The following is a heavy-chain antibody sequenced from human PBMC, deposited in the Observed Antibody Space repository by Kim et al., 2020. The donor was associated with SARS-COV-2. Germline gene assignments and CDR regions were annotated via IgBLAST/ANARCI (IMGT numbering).Heavy chain of an antibody. J-gene: IGHJ4*02. Sequence: GGSLRLSCAASGFTFSSYAMSWVRQAPGKGLEWVSAISGSGGSTYYADSVKGRFTISRDNSKNTLYLQMNSLRAEDTAVYYCAKVRPKVYSGSYFARNFPSDQYYFDYWGQGTLVTVSS. CDR1: GFTFSSYA. CDR2: ISGSGGST. V-gene: IGHV3-23*01. CDR3: AKVRPKVYSGSYFARNFPSDQYYFDY. D-gene: IGHD1-26*01.